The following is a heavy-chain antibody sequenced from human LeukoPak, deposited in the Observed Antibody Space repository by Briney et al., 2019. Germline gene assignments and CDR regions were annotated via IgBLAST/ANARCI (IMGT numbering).Heavy chain of an antibody. J-gene: IGHJ4*02. V-gene: IGHV1-69*04. Sequence: SVKVSRKASGGTFSSYAISWVRQAPGQGLEWMGRIIPIFGIANYAQKFQGRVTITADKSTSTAYMELSSLRSEDTVVYYCAREYCSGGSCYAEFDYWGQGTLVAVSS. CDR2: IIPIFGIA. D-gene: IGHD2-15*01. CDR1: GGTFSSYA. CDR3: AREYCSGGSCYAEFDY.